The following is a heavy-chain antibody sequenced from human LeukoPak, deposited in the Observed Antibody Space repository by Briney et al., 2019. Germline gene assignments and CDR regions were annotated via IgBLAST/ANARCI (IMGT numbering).Heavy chain of an antibody. J-gene: IGHJ4*02. CDR1: GGSISSDY. CDR2: IYYSGST. V-gene: IGHV4-59*01. CDR3: ARASHTCYFDY. Sequence: SETLSLTCTVSGGSISSDYCNWIRQPPGKGLEWIGYIYYSGSTNYNPSLKSRVTISVDTSKNQFSLKLSSVTAADTAVYYCARASHTCYFDYWGQGTLITVSS. D-gene: IGHD2/OR15-2a*01.